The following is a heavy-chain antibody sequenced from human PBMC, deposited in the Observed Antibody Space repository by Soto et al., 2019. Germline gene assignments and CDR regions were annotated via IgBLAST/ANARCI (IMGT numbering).Heavy chain of an antibody. CDR3: ARGRCSSTSCLYYYYMDV. V-gene: IGHV4-4*02. Sequence: SETLSLTCTVSGGSISSSNWWSWVRQPPGKGLEWIGEIYHSGSTNYNPSLKSRVTISVDKSKNQFSLKLSSVTAADTAVYYCARGRCSSTSCLYYYYMDVWGKGTTVTVSS. CDR1: GGSISSSNW. J-gene: IGHJ6*03. CDR2: IYHSGST. D-gene: IGHD2-2*01.